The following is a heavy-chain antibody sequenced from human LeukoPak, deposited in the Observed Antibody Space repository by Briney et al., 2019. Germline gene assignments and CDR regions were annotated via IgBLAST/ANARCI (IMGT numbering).Heavy chain of an antibody. CDR2: INHSRST. Sequence: MPSETLSLTCAVYGGSFSGYYWSWIRQPPGKGLEWIGEINHSRSTNYNPSLKSRVTISVDTSKNQFSLKLSSVTAADTAVYYCARVKFVDTAMAIDYWGQGTLVTVSS. J-gene: IGHJ4*02. CDR1: GGSFSGYY. CDR3: ARVKFVDTAMAIDY. D-gene: IGHD5-18*01. V-gene: IGHV4-34*01.